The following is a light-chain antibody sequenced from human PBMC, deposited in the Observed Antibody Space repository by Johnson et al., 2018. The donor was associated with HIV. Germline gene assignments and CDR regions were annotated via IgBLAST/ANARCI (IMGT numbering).Light chain of an antibody. J-gene: IGLJ1*01. CDR1: SSKIGNKY. V-gene: IGLV1-51*01. Sequence: QSVLTQPPSVSAAPGQKVTISCSGSSSKIGNKYVSWYQQFPGTAPKVLIYDNSKRPSGIPDRFSGSTSGTSATLVITGLQTGDEADYHCATWDSSLSVYVFGTGTKGTVL. CDR3: ATWDSSLSVYV. CDR2: DNS.